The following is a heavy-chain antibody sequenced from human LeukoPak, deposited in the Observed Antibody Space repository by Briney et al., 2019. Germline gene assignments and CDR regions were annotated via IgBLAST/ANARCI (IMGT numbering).Heavy chain of an antibody. D-gene: IGHD1-26*01. V-gene: IGHV5-51*01. J-gene: IGHJ3*02. CDR3: ARHEPGATGAFDI. Sequence: GESLKISCRGSGYSFTTYWIGWVRQMPGKGLEWMGIIHPGDSDTRYSPSFQGQVTISADKSISTAYLQWSSLKASDTAMYYCARHEPGATGAFDIWGQGTMVTVSS. CDR1: GYSFTTYW. CDR2: IHPGDSDT.